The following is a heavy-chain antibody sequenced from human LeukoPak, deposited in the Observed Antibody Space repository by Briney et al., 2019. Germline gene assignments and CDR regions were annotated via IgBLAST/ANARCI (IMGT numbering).Heavy chain of an antibody. J-gene: IGHJ6*02. CDR1: GGTFSSYA. CDR3: ARDDFWSGPDYYYYGMDV. V-gene: IGHV1-69*13. D-gene: IGHD3-3*01. CDR2: IIPIFGTA. Sequence: GASVKVSCKASGGTFSSYAISWVRQAPGQGLEWMGGIIPIFGTANYAQKFQGRVTITADESTSTAYMELSSLRSEDTAVYYCARDDFWSGPDYYYYGMDVWGQGTTVTVSS.